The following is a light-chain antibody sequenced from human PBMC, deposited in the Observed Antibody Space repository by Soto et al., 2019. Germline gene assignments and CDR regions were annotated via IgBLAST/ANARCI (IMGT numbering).Light chain of an antibody. Sequence: EIVLTQSPATLSLSPGERATLSCRASQSVSSYFARYQQKPGQAPRLLIYDSSNRATGIPARFSGSGSGTDFTLTISSLEPEDFAVYYCQQRSSWPLTFGQGTKVEIK. CDR3: QQRSSWPLT. CDR2: DSS. J-gene: IGKJ1*01. CDR1: QSVSSY. V-gene: IGKV3-11*01.